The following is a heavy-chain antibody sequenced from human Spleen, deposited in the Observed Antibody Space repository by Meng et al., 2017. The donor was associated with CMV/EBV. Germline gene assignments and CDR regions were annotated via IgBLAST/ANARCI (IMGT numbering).Heavy chain of an antibody. Sequence: ASVKVSCKASGHTFTNNAFSWVRQAPGQGLEWMGWINPNSGATNYAQNFQGRVTMTRDTSISTVYLDLSRLRSDDTAVYYCAKYLGGSWFTFGYFGLDVWGQGTTVTVSS. CDR2: INPNSGAT. CDR3: AKYLGGSWFTFGYFGLDV. CDR1: GHTFTNNA. D-gene: IGHD6-13*01. J-gene: IGHJ6*02. V-gene: IGHV1-2*02.